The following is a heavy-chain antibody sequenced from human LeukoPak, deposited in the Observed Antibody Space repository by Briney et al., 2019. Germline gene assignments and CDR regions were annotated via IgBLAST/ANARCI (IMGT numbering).Heavy chain of an antibody. CDR1: GYTFTGYY. CDR3: ARSHSSSWHPFDY. D-gene: IGHD6-13*01. J-gene: IGHJ4*02. CDR2: INPNSGGT. V-gene: IGHV1-2*02. Sequence: ASVKVSCKASGYTFTGYYMHWVRQAPGQGLEWMGWINPNSGGTNYAQKFQGRVTMTRDTSISTAYMELSRLRSDDTAVYYCARSHSSSWHPFDYWGQGTLVTVSS.